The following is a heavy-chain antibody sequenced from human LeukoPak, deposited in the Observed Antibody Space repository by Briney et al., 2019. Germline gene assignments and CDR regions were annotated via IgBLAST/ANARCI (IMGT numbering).Heavy chain of an antibody. CDR1: GGSISSGGYY. CDR2: IYYTGST. V-gene: IGHV4-31*03. CDR3: ARVAYHYFDS. J-gene: IGHJ4*02. Sequence: SETLSLTCTVSGGSISSGGYYWSWIRQHPGKGLEWIGYIYYTGSTYYNPSLKSRVTISVDTSKNQFSLKLSSVTAADTAVYYCARVAYHYFDSWGQGTLVTVSS.